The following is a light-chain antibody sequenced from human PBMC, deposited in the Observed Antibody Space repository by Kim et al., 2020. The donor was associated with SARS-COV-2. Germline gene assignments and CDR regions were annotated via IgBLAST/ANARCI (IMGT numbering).Light chain of an antibody. CDR2: QDS. V-gene: IGLV3-1*01. CDR1: KLGDKY. Sequence: VSQGQTASITGSGDKLGDKYACWYQQKPGQSPVLVIYQDSKRPSGIPERFSGSNSGNTATLTIGGTQAMDEADYYGQAWDSSTAVFGGGTQLTVL. CDR3: QAWDSSTAV. J-gene: IGLJ3*02.